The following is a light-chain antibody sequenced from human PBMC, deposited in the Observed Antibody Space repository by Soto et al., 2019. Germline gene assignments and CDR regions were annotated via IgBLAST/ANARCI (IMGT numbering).Light chain of an antibody. CDR3: YSYTSSSTYV. V-gene: IGLV2-14*01. J-gene: IGLJ1*01. CDR2: DVS. Sequence: QSALTQPASVSGSPGQSITISCSGTSSDVGAYNYVSWYQQHPAKAPKLMIYDVSNRPSGVSDRFSGSKSGNTASLTISGLQDEDEADYYCYSYTSSSTYVFGSGTKLTVL. CDR1: SSDVGAYNY.